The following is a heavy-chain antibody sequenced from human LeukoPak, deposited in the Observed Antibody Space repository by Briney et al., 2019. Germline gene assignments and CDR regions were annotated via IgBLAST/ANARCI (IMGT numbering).Heavy chain of an antibody. Sequence: SETLSLTCTVSGGSIGSYYWNWIRQAPGKGLEWIGYIHYSGSTNHNSSLKSRVTISVDTSKNQYSLKLNSVTAADTAVHYCARDGVAGGFDFWGQGTLVTVSS. D-gene: IGHD6-19*01. V-gene: IGHV4-59*01. CDR2: IHYSGST. CDR3: ARDGVAGGFDF. CDR1: GGSIGSYY. J-gene: IGHJ4*02.